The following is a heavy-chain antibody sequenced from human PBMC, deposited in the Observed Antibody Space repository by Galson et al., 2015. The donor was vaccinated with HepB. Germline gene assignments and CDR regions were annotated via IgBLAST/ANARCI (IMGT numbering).Heavy chain of an antibody. CDR3: ARDSTLSSSWYYFDS. CDR2: IYSGGAT. J-gene: IGHJ4*02. D-gene: IGHD6-13*01. Sequence: SLRLSCAASGFSVSNNYMSWARQAPGKGLEWVSIIYSGGATYYADSVKGRFTISSDNSKNTLYLQMNSLRAEDTAVYYCARDSTLSSSWYYFDSWGQGTLVTVSS. CDR1: GFSVSNNY. V-gene: IGHV3-53*01.